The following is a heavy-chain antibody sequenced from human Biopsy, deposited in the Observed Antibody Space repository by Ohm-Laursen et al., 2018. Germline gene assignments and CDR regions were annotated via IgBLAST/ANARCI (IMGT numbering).Heavy chain of an antibody. V-gene: IGHV4-31*01. D-gene: IGHD4-23*01. CDR3: ARRPYGGTRYWYFDL. Sequence: ILSLTCPVSGGSVSSGGFYWSWIRQHPGKGLEWIGYIYYSGTTYYNPSLKSLVTISVDTSKNQFSLKLNSVTAADTAVYYCARRPYGGTRYWYFDLWGRGTLVTVSS. CDR2: IYYSGTT. CDR1: GGSVSSGGFY. J-gene: IGHJ2*01.